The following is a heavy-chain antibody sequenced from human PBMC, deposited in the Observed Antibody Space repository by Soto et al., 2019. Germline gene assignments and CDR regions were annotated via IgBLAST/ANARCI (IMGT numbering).Heavy chain of an antibody. V-gene: IGHV3-48*02. Sequence: EVQLVESGGGLVQPGGSLRLSCAASGFTFSSYSMNWVRQAPGKGLEWVSYISSSSSTIYYADSMKGRFTISRDNAKNSLYLQMNSLRDEDTAVYYCARDTHCSGGSCYYYGMDVWGQGTTVTVSS. CDR1: GFTFSSYS. J-gene: IGHJ6*02. CDR3: ARDTHCSGGSCYYYGMDV. CDR2: ISSSSSTI. D-gene: IGHD2-15*01.